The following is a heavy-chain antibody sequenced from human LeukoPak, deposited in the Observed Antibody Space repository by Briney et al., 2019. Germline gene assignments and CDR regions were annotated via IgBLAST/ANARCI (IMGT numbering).Heavy chain of an antibody. D-gene: IGHD3-3*01. Sequence: ASVKVSCKASGYTFTSYDINWVRQATGQGLEWMGWMNPNSGNTGYAQKFQGRVTMTRNTSISTAYMELGSLRSEDTAVYYCARARRILEWLFQPPDYWGQGTLVTVSS. CDR3: ARARRILEWLFQPPDY. CDR2: MNPNSGNT. V-gene: IGHV1-8*01. J-gene: IGHJ4*02. CDR1: GYTFTSYD.